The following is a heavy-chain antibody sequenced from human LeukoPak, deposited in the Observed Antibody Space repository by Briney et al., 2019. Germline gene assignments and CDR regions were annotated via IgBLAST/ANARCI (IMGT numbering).Heavy chain of an antibody. Sequence: PSGTLSLTCAVSGGSISSTDWWSWVRQPPGKGLEWIGEIYHSGSTNYNPSLKSRVTISVDTSKNQFSLKLSSVTAADTAVYYCARSITSSWYGDFQHWGQGTLVTVSS. CDR3: ARSITSSWYGDFQH. CDR1: GGSISSTDW. CDR2: IYHSGST. J-gene: IGHJ1*01. D-gene: IGHD6-13*01. V-gene: IGHV4-4*02.